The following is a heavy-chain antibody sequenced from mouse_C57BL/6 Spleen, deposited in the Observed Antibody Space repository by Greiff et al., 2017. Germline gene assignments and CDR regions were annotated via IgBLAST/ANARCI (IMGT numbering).Heavy chain of an antibody. CDR1: GFTFSSYT. CDR3: ARHPLITTVVEGYFDV. Sequence: EVKLVESGGGLVKPGGSLKLSCAASGFTFSSYTMSWVRQTPEKRLEWVATISGGGGNTYYPDSVKGRFTISRDNAKNTLYLQMSSLRSEDTALDYCARHPLITTVVEGYFDVWGTGTTVTVSS. J-gene: IGHJ1*03. D-gene: IGHD1-1*01. V-gene: IGHV5-9*01. CDR2: ISGGGGNT.